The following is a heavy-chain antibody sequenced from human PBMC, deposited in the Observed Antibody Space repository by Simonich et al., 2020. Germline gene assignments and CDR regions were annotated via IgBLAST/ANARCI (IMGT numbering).Heavy chain of an antibody. V-gene: IGHV1-2*02. CDR2: VNPTRVGT. D-gene: IGHD2-21*01. J-gene: IGHJ3*02. Sequence: QVQLVQSGAEVKKTGASVKVSCKDSGYTFTGYYMHWVRQAPGQGLELLGWVNPTRVGTNSAQTFQGRVTMTRDTSISTAYMELSRLRADDTAVYYCARNGLVGILKAFDIWGQGTMVTVSS. CDR3: ARNGLVGILKAFDI. CDR1: GYTFTGYY.